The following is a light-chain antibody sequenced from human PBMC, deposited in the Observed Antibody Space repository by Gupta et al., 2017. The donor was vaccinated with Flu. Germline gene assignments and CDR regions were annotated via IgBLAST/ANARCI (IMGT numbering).Light chain of an antibody. J-gene: IGKJ1*01. Sequence: DIQMTQSPFSLSASVGDRVTIACRASQGIGNDLNWYQQKPGKAPKRLIYAASSLQSGVPSRFSGSGSGTEFTLTISSLQPEDSATYSCQQHSTNPPTFGQGTKVEIK. CDR1: QGIGND. CDR3: QQHSTNPPT. CDR2: AAS. V-gene: IGKV1-17*01.